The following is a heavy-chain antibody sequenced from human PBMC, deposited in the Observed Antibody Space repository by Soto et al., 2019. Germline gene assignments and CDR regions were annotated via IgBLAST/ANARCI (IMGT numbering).Heavy chain of an antibody. V-gene: IGHV1-3*01. Sequence: GASVKVSCKASGYTFTSYAMHWVRQAPGQRLEWMGWINAGNGNTKYSQKFQGRVTITRDTSATTAYMELSRLKSDDTAVYYCARDVHDAFDIWGQGTMVTVSS. CDR1: GYTFTSYA. CDR3: ARDVHDAFDI. CDR2: INAGNGNT. J-gene: IGHJ3*02.